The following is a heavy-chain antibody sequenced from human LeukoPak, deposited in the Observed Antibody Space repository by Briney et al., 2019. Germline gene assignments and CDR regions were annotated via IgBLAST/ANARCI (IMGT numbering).Heavy chain of an antibody. V-gene: IGHV4-4*07. CDR3: AKSSGSYRP. Sequence: SETLSLTCTVSGDSIGSNYWSWIRQPAGKGLEWIGRIYPSGSNYNPSLKSRVTISVDKSNNQFSLKLISVTAADTAMYYCAKSSGSYRPWGQGTLVTVSS. J-gene: IGHJ5*02. D-gene: IGHD1-26*01. CDR1: GDSIGSNY. CDR2: IYPSGS.